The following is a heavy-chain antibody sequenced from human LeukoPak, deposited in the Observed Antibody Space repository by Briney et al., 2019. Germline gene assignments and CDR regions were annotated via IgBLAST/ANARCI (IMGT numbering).Heavy chain of an antibody. Sequence: SETLSLTCTVSGDSIRSSMDYWGWIRQPPGKGLEWIGEIKHRGSTNYNPSLKSRVTRSVDTSKNKFSLKLSSVTAADTALYYCARGRGAARFVTIEFDYWGQGALVTVSS. V-gene: IGHV4-39*07. J-gene: IGHJ4*02. D-gene: IGHD6-6*01. CDR3: ARGRGAARFVTIEFDY. CDR1: GDSIRSSMDY. CDR2: IKHRGST.